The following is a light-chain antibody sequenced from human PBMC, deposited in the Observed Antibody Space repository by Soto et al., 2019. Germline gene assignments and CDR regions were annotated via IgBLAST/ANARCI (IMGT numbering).Light chain of an antibody. V-gene: IGKV3-15*01. CDR1: QSVSSY. CDR2: GAS. Sequence: TQSPGTLSLSPGDRATLSCRASQSVSSYLAWYQQKPGQAPRLLIYGASTRATGISTRFSGGGSGTEFTLTISGLQSEDSAVYYCQQYKSWPPITFGQGTRLEI. J-gene: IGKJ5*01. CDR3: QQYKSWPPIT.